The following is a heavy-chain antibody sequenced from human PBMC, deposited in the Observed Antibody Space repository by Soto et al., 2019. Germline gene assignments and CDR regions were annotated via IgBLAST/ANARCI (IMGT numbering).Heavy chain of an antibody. D-gene: IGHD1-1*01. Sequence: QVHLVQSGAEVKKPGASVKVSCNSSGYTFTTYGVAWVRQVPGQGLEWMGWISGHNGKTFYAQSFQDRVTMTTDTSTSTAYMELMSLRSDDTAVYFCARERPLEDSPLADAFDVWGQGTRVTVSS. CDR3: ARERPLEDSPLADAFDV. V-gene: IGHV1-18*01. J-gene: IGHJ3*01. CDR1: GYTFTTYG. CDR2: ISGHNGKT.